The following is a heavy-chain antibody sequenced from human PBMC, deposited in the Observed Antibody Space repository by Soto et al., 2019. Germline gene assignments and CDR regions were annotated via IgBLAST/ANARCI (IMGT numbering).Heavy chain of an antibody. Sequence: PSETLSLTCTVSGGSISSGGYYWSWIRQHPGKGLEWIGYIYYSGSTYYNPSLKSRVTISVDTSKNQFSLKLSSVTAADTAVYYCAPDYFQVITGTTAYYYYYGMDVWGQGTTVTVSS. CDR2: IYYSGST. D-gene: IGHD1-7*01. J-gene: IGHJ6*02. CDR1: GGSISSGGYY. V-gene: IGHV4-31*03. CDR3: APDYFQVITGTTAYYYYYGMDV.